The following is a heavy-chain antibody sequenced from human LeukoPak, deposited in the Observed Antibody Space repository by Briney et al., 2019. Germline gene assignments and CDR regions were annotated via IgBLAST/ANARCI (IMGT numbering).Heavy chain of an antibody. CDR2: ISSSSSTI. CDR3: AREVRGYFDY. D-gene: IGHD3-10*01. V-gene: IGHV3-48*01. Sequence: PGGSLRLSCAASGFTFSSYEMNWVRRAPGKGLEWVSYISSSSSTIYYADSVKGRFTISRDNAKNSLYLQMNSLRAEDTAVYYCAREVRGYFDYWGQGTLVTVSS. J-gene: IGHJ4*02. CDR1: GFTFSSYE.